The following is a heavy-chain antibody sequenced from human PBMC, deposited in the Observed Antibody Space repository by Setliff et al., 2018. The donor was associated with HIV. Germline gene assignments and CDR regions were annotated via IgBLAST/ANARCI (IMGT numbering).Heavy chain of an antibody. V-gene: IGHV4-59*01. CDR2: IYYSGST. D-gene: IGHD6-13*01. CDR3: AREDGVFAFDI. J-gene: IGHJ3*02. Sequence: PSETLSLTCTVSGDSISSFYWSWIRQAPGKGLEWIGYIYYSGSTTYNPSLKSRVTISVDTSKNQFSLKLSSVTAVDTAMYYCAREDGVFAFDIWGQGTMVTVSS. CDR1: GDSISSFY.